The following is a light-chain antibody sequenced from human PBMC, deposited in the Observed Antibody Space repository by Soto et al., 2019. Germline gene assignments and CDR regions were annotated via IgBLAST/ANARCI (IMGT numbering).Light chain of an antibody. J-gene: IGKJ2*01. V-gene: IGKV3-11*01. CDR3: QQRYIWPHT. CDR2: DSS. Sequence: EIVLTQSPATLSLSPGERATLSCRASQSVSIYLAWYRQKPGQAPGLLIYDSSSRATGIAARFSGSGSGTDFTLTISSLEPEDSAVYYCQQRYIWPHTFGQGTKLEIK. CDR1: QSVSIY.